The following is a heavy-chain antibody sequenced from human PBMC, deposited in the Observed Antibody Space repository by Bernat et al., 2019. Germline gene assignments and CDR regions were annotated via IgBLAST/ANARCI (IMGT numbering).Heavy chain of an antibody. CDR2: IYSGGTT. J-gene: IGHJ4*02. V-gene: IGHV3-53*02. CDR3: ARGAVYASSWYSSPFDY. CDR1: GLSVSGNY. Sequence: EVQLVETGGGLIQLGGSLRLSCAASGLSVSGNYMTWARQAPGKGLGGVPVIYSGGTTYYADSVKGRFTVSRDDSKNTLYLQMSSLRVEDTAVYYCARGAVYASSWYSSPFDYWGQGTLVTVSS. D-gene: IGHD6-13*01.